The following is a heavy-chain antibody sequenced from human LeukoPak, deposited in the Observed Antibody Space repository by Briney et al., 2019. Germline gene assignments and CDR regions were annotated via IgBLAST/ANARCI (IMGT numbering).Heavy chain of an antibody. CDR2: ISGSGGST. D-gene: IGHD4-17*01. CDR3: ANYDGDYGPPDY. J-gene: IGHJ4*02. Sequence: GGSLRLSCAASGFTFSSYAMSWVRQAPGKGLEWVSAISGSGGSTYYADSVKGRFTISRDNSKNTLYLQMSSLRAEDTAVYYCANYDGDYGPPDYWGQGTLVTVSS. V-gene: IGHV3-23*01. CDR1: GFTFSSYA.